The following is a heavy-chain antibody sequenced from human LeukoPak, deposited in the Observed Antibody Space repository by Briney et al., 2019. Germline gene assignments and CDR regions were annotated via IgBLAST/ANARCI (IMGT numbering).Heavy chain of an antibody. CDR2: IIPIFGTA. CDR3: AKAPYCSGGSCYSERAARELFFDY. V-gene: IGHV1-69*13. D-gene: IGHD2-15*01. Sequence: GASVKVSCRASGGTFSSYAISWVRQAPGQGLEWMGGIIPIFGTANYAQKFQGRVTITADESTSTAYMELSSLRSEDTAVYYCAKAPYCSGGSCYSERAARELFFDYWGQGTLVTVSS. CDR1: GGTFSSYA. J-gene: IGHJ4*02.